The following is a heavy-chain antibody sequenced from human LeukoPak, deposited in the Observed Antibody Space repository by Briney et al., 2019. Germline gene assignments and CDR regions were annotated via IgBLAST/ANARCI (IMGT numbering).Heavy chain of an antibody. V-gene: IGHV3-21*01. D-gene: IGHD3-9*01. CDR3: ARPYYDILTGTAEYFDL. CDR1: GFTFSSYS. Sequence: PGGSLRLSCAASGFTFSSYSMNWVRQAPGKGLEWVSSISSSSSYIYYADSVKGRFTISRDNAKNLLYLQMNSLRAEDTAVYYCARPYYDILTGTAEYFDLWGRGTLVTVSS. CDR2: ISSSSSYI. J-gene: IGHJ2*01.